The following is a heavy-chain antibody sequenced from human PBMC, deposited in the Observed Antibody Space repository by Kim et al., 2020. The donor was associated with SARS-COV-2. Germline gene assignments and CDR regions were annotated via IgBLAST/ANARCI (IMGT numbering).Heavy chain of an antibody. Sequence: GVSLRLSCAVSGFTFSTNWMSWVRQAPGKGLEWVAKIKEDGSERYYVSSVVGRFTISRDNAKNSLYLQMNSLTAEDTGVYFCARDRKYSLDYWGQGTLVTVSS. CDR3: ARDRKYSLDY. V-gene: IGHV3-7*01. CDR2: IKEDGSER. D-gene: IGHD2-15*01. J-gene: IGHJ4*02. CDR1: GFTFSTNW.